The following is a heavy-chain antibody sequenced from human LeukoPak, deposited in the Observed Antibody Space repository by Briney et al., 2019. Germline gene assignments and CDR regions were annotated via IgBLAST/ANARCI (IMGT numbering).Heavy chain of an antibody. V-gene: IGHV1-18*01. CDR3: ARDRPEFWIFGVASNGAIDY. Sequence: ASVKVSCKASGYTFTSYGISWVRQAPGQGLEWMGWISAYNGNTNYAQKLQGRVTMTTDTSTSTAYMELRSLRSDDTAVYYCARDRPEFWIFGVASNGAIDYWGQGTLVTVSS. CDR2: ISAYNGNT. D-gene: IGHD3-3*01. J-gene: IGHJ4*02. CDR1: GYTFTSYG.